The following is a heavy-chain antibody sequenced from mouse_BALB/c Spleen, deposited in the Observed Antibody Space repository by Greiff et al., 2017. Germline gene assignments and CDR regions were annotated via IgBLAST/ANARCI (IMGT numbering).Heavy chain of an antibody. CDR1: GFSLTSYG. CDR3: ATIWLRRAY. Sequence: QVQLKESGPGLVAPSQSLSITCTVSGFSLTSYGVHWVRQPPGKGLEWLGVIWAGGSTNYNSALMSRLSISKDNSKSQVFLKMNRLQTDDTAMYYCATIWLRRAYWGQGTLVTVSA. CDR2: IWAGGST. J-gene: IGHJ3*01. D-gene: IGHD2-2*01. V-gene: IGHV2-9*02.